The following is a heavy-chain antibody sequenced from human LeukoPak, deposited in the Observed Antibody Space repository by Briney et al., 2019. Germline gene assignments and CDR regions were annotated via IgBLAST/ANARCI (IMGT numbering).Heavy chain of an antibody. D-gene: IGHD3-9*01. CDR2: IYPTDSDA. Sequence: PGESLKISCKLSGYPFTTYWIGWVRQMPGKGLEWMGIIYPTDSDARYSPSFQGQVTISVDKSISTVYLQWNSLKASDSAMYYCGASPSPTGTGRYYWGQGTLVTVSS. J-gene: IGHJ4*02. CDR1: GYPFTTYW. V-gene: IGHV5-51*01. CDR3: GASPSPTGTGRYY.